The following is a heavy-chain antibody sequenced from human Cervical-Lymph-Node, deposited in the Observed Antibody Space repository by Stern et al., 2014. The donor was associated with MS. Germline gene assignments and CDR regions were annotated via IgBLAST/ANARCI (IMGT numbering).Heavy chain of an antibody. CDR2: MNPDSGDT. CDR3: TRGPRT. J-gene: IGHJ4*02. D-gene: IGHD1-7*01. Sequence: VQLVESGAEVQKPGASVKVSCKASGYTFTKYDIHWVRRATGQGLEWRGWMNPDSGDTGFAQKFQGRVTMTRNTSITTAYLELNSLRSEDTAVYYCTRGPRTWGRGTLVTVSS. CDR1: GYTFTKYD. V-gene: IGHV1-8*01.